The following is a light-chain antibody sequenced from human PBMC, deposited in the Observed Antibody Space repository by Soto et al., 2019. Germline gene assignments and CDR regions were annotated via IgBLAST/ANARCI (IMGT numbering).Light chain of an antibody. CDR3: QHYDNWHMYT. V-gene: IGKV3-20*01. J-gene: IGKJ2*01. CDR1: QSFSSSY. CDR2: ASF. Sequence: VLTQSPGTLSLSPGQRATLSCRASQSFSSSYLAWYQQQPGQAPRLLIYASFRRAAGIPDRFPGSDSGTDFTLSLSRLEPEDFAMYYCQHYDNWHMYTFGQGTRLEV.